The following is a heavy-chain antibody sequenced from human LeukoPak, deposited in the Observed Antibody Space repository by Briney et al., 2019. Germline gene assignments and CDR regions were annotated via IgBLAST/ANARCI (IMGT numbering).Heavy chain of an antibody. CDR2: IYTSGST. CDR1: GGSISSGSYY. CDR3: ARDPPLGGDY. J-gene: IGHJ4*02. Sequence: PSETLSLTCTVSGGSISSGSYYWSWIRQPAGKGLEWIGRIYTSGSTNYNPSLKSRVTISVDTSKNQFSLKLSSVTAADTAVYYCARDPPLGGDYWGQGTLVTVSS. D-gene: IGHD1-26*01. V-gene: IGHV4-61*02.